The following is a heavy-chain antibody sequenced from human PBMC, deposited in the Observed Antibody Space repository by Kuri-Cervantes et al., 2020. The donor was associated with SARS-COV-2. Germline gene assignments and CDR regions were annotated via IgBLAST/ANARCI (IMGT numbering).Heavy chain of an antibody. CDR2: IYYSGST. J-gene: IGHJ6*02. CDR1: GGSISSSNW. CDR3: AGRNYYYYYGMDV. V-gene: IGHV4-30-4*01. Sequence: SQTLSLTCAVSGGSISSSNWWSWVRQPPGKGLEWIGYIYYSGSTYYNPSLKSRVTISVDTSKNQFSLKLNSVTAADTAVYYCAGRNYYYYYGMDVWGQGTTVTVSS.